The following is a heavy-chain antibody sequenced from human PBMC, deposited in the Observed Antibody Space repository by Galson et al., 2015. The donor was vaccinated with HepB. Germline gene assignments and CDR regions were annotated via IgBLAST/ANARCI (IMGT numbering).Heavy chain of an antibody. Sequence: SLRLSCAASGFTFSSYGMHWARQAPGKGLEWVAVISCDGSNKYYADSVKGRFTISRDNSKNTLYLQMNSLRAEDTAVYYCAKDAVTIFDYYYGMDVWGQGTTVTVSS. CDR2: ISCDGSNK. CDR1: GFTFSSYG. J-gene: IGHJ6*02. CDR3: AKDAVTIFDYYYGMDV. V-gene: IGHV3-30*18. D-gene: IGHD3-3*01.